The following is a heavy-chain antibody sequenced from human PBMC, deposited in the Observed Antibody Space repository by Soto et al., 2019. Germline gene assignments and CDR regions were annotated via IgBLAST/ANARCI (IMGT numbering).Heavy chain of an antibody. Sequence: HSETLSLTCTVSGGSISSGGYYWSWIRQHPGKGLEWIGYIYYSGSTYYNPSLKSRVTISVDTSKNQFSLKLSSVTAADTAVYYCARGAKEYSSSSGGFDYWGQGTLVTVSS. J-gene: IGHJ4*02. V-gene: IGHV4-31*03. D-gene: IGHD6-6*01. CDR3: ARGAKEYSSSSGGFDY. CDR2: IYYSGST. CDR1: GGSISSGGYY.